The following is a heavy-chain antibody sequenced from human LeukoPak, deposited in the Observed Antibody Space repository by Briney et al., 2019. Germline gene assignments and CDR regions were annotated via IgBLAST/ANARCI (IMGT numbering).Heavy chain of an antibody. D-gene: IGHD6-13*01. CDR3: AREGTAAGARTFDY. CDR1: GGSISSGDYY. Sequence: RPSETLSLTCTVSGGSISSGDYYWSWIRQPPGKGLEWIGYIYYSGSTYNNPSLKSRVTISVDTSKNQFSLKLSSVTAADTAVYYCAREGTAAGARTFDYWGQGTLVTVSS. J-gene: IGHJ4*02. CDR2: IYYSGST. V-gene: IGHV4-30-4*01.